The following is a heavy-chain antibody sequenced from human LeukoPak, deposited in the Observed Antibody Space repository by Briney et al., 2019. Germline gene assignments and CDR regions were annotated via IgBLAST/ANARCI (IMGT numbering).Heavy chain of an antibody. Sequence: GGSLRLSCAASGFIFSDTAMSWVRWAPGKGLEWVSAISADGNGRFYTDSVKGRFTISRDNSKNTLYLQMNSLRAEDTALYFCARDDRSGVVVAALDYWGQGTLVTVSS. D-gene: IGHD3-22*01. CDR2: ISADGNGR. J-gene: IGHJ4*02. V-gene: IGHV3-23*01. CDR3: ARDDRSGVVVAALDY. CDR1: GFIFSDTA.